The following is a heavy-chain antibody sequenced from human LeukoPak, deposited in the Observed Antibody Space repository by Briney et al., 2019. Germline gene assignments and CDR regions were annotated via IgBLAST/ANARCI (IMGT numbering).Heavy chain of an antibody. CDR1: GGSISSYY. CDR2: IYHSGST. Sequence: SETLSLTCTVSGGSISSYYWSWIRQPAGKGLEWIGSIYHSGSTYYNPSLKSRVTISVDTSKNQFSLKLSSVTAADTAVYYCASGYSSSWYPPSDYWGQGTLVTISS. CDR3: ASGYSSSWYPPSDY. J-gene: IGHJ4*02. D-gene: IGHD6-13*01. V-gene: IGHV4-4*07.